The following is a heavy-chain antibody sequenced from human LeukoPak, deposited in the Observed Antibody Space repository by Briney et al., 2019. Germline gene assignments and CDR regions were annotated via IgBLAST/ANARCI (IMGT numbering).Heavy chain of an antibody. Sequence: GGSLRLSCAASGFTFSSYAMHWVRQAPGKGLEWVAVISYDGSNKYYADSVKGRFTISRDNSKNTLYLQMNSLRAEDTAVYYCAKGKPYCSSTSCYRTYFDYWGQGTLVTVSS. D-gene: IGHD2-2*01. CDR3: AKGKPYCSSTSCYRTYFDY. V-gene: IGHV3-30-3*01. CDR2: ISYDGSNK. J-gene: IGHJ4*02. CDR1: GFTFSSYA.